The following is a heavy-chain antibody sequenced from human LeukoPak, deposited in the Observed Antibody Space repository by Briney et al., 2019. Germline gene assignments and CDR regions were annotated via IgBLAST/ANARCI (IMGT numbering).Heavy chain of an antibody. J-gene: IGHJ5*02. D-gene: IGHD1-1*01. V-gene: IGHV4-59*01. CDR3: AREGTSGTHLNWFDP. Sequence: SETLSLTCTVSGGSISSYYWSWLRQPPGKGLEWIGHNYGSGSTNYNPSLKSRVTLSVDTSKNQFSLKLSSVTAADTAVYYCAREGTSGTHLNWFDPWGQGTLVTVSS. CDR1: GGSISSYY. CDR2: NYGSGST.